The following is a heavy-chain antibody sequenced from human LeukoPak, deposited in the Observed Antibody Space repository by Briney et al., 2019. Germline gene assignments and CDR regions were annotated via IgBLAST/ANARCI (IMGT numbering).Heavy chain of an antibody. J-gene: IGHJ3*02. CDR2: THNNGDS. Sequence: PETLSVSCTVSGASIDSYYWSWIRQPPGKGLEWIGYTHNNGDSNYNPPLKSRLTISVDTSKNEVSLVLTSVTAADTALYYCARQPGGTAAFDIWAQGTIVTVSA. V-gene: IGHV4-59*08. CDR3: ARQPGGTAAFDI. D-gene: IGHD6-13*01. CDR1: GASIDSYY.